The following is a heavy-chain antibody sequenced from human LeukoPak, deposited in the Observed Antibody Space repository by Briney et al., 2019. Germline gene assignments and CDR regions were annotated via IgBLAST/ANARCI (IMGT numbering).Heavy chain of an antibody. Sequence: PGGSLRLSCAASGFTFSSYAMHWVRQAPGKGLEWVAVISYDGSNKYYADSVKGRFTISRDNSKNTLYLQMNSLRAEDTAVYYCACSGSLRGFQHWGQGTLVTVSS. D-gene: IGHD2-15*01. CDR1: GFTFSSYA. CDR2: ISYDGSNK. V-gene: IGHV3-30-3*01. J-gene: IGHJ1*01. CDR3: ACSGSLRGFQH.